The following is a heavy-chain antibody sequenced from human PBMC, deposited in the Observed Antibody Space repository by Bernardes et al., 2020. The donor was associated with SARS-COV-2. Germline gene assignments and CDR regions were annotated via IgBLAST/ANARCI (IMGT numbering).Heavy chain of an antibody. V-gene: IGHV1-18*04. CDR1: GYTFTSYG. Sequence: ASMKVSCKASGYTFTSYGISWVRQAPGQGLEWMGWISAYNGNTNYAQKLQGRVSMTTDTSTSTAYMELRSLRSDDTAVYYCARVLGYYYDSSGYYAGYFDYWGQGTLVTVSS. CDR3: ARVLGYYYDSSGYYAGYFDY. CDR2: ISAYNGNT. J-gene: IGHJ4*02. D-gene: IGHD3-22*01.